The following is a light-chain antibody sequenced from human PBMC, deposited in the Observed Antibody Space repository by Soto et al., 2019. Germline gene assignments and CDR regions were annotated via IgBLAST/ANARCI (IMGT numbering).Light chain of an antibody. CDR2: GAS. CDR1: QSVSSSY. Sequence: VLTQSPGTLSLSPGERATLSCRASQSVSSSYLAWYQQKPGQAPRLLIYGASSRATGIPDRFSGSGSGTVFTLTISRLEPEDFAVYYCQQYGSSPQWAFGQGTKV. CDR3: QQYGSSPQWA. V-gene: IGKV3-20*01. J-gene: IGKJ1*01.